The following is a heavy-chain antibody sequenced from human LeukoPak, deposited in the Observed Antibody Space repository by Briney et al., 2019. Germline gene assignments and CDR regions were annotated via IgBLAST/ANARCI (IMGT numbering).Heavy chain of an antibody. CDR2: IYYSGST. J-gene: IGHJ6*03. Sequence: SQTLSLTCAVSGGSISSGGYSWSWIRQPPGKGLEWIGYIYYSGSTYYNPSLKSRVTISVDTSKNQFSLKLSSVTAADTAVYYCARERGNPNEDYYYYYYMDVWGKGTTVTISS. CDR3: ARERGNPNEDYYYYYYMDV. V-gene: IGHV4-30-4*07. CDR1: GGSISSGGYS. D-gene: IGHD4-23*01.